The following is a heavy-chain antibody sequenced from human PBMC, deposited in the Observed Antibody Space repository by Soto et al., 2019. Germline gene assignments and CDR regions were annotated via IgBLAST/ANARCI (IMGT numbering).Heavy chain of an antibody. J-gene: IGHJ2*01. CDR3: AKASAALGDWYFDL. CDR1: GFTFSSYG. Sequence: GGSLRLSCAASGFTFSSYGMHWVRQAPGKGLEWVAVISYDGSNKYYADSVKGRFTISRDNSKNTLYLQMNSLRAEDTAVYYCAKASAALGDWYFDLWGRGTLVTVSS. D-gene: IGHD3-10*01. V-gene: IGHV3-30*18. CDR2: ISYDGSNK.